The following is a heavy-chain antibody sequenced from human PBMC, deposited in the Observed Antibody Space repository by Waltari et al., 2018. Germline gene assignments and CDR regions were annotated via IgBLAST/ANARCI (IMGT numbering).Heavy chain of an antibody. CDR2: IYPGDSET. J-gene: IGHJ4*02. CDR1: GYKFSSYW. V-gene: IGHV5-51*01. D-gene: IGHD3-9*01. CDR3: ARQSRSSDWYDY. Sequence: EVQLLQSGVEVKKPGESLKISCSGSGYKFSSYWIAWVRQVPGKGLEWVGIIYPGDSETRYSPSFQGQVTMSVDKSATTAYLQWTNMKASDTAMYYCARQSRSSDWYDYWGQGTLITVSS.